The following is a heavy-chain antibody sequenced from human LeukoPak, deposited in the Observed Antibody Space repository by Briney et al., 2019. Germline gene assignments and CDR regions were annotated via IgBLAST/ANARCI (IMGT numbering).Heavy chain of an antibody. Sequence: PSETLSLTCTVSGGSISTTDNFWGWIRQPPGKGLEWIASISTSGNTYYNPSPSLRSRVTVSVDTSKNQLSLRLTSVTAADTAVYFCARDVIRVLEWASWFDSWGQGILVTVAS. V-gene: IGHV4-39*07. D-gene: IGHD3-3*01. CDR3: ARDVIRVLEWASWFDS. J-gene: IGHJ5*01. CDR1: GGSISTTDNF. CDR2: ISTSGNT.